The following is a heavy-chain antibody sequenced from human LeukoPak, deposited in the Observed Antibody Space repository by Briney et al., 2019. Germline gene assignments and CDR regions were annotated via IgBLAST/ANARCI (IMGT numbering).Heavy chain of an antibody. J-gene: IGHJ4*02. CDR3: ARHGRNDYVWGSYRRMGIHFDY. V-gene: IGHV4-34*01. D-gene: IGHD3-16*02. CDR1: GGSFSGYY. Sequence: SETLSLTCAVYGGSFSGYYWSWIRQPPGKGLEWIGEINHSGSTNYNPSLNSRVTISVDTSKNQFSLKLSSVTAADTAVYYCARHGRNDYVWGSYRRMGIHFDYWGQGTLVTVSS. CDR2: INHSGST.